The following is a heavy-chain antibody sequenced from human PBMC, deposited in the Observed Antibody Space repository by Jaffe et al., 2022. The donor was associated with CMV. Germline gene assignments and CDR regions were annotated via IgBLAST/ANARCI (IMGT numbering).Heavy chain of an antibody. V-gene: IGHV1-69*09. CDR1: GGTFSSYA. D-gene: IGHD2-15*01. CDR3: ARDCSGGSCYYPVPDYYYYMDV. CDR2: IIPILGIA. J-gene: IGHJ6*03. Sequence: QVQLVQSGAEVKKPGSSVKVSCKASGGTFSSYAISWVRQAPGQGLEWMGRIIPILGIANYAQKFQGRVTITADKSTSTAYMELSSLRSEDTAVYYCARDCSGGSCYYPVPDYYYYMDVWGKGTTVTVSS.